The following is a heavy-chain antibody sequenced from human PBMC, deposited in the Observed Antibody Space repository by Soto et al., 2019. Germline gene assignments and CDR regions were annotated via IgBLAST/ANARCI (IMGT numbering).Heavy chain of an antibody. D-gene: IGHD2-15*01. CDR1: GGSISSSSYY. Sequence: PSETLSLTCSVSGGSISSSSYYWGWIRQPPGKGLEWIGSIYYRGSTYYSPSLKSRVTISVDTSKSQFSLRLSSVTAADTAVYYCARLGYCSGGSCYGSDYWGQGALVTVSS. CDR3: ARLGYCSGGSCYGSDY. V-gene: IGHV4-39*01. J-gene: IGHJ4*02. CDR2: IYYRGST.